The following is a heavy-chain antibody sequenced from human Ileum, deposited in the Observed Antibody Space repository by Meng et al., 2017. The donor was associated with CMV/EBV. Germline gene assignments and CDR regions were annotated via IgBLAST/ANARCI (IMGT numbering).Heavy chain of an antibody. V-gene: IGHV4-61*02. CDR3: ARDSSPAHIWC. Sequence: QRLLEESRPGLVKPSQTLSLTCTVSSVSISSSTYYWSWGRPPAGKGLEWIGHIYTSGSTNYNPSLKSRVTISIDTSKNQFSLKLISVTAAATAVYYCARDSSPAHIWCWGQGTLVTVSS. D-gene: IGHD4/OR15-4a*01. J-gene: IGHJ4*02. CDR2: IYTSGST. CDR1: SVSISSSTYY.